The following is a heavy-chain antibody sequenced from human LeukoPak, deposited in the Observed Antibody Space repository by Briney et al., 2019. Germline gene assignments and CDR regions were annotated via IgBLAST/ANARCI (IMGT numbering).Heavy chain of an antibody. Sequence: PSETLSLTCTVSGGAISSSYWIWIRQPPGQGLEWIGYIYYSGSTNYNPSLKSRVTISVDTSKNQFSLKLSSVTAADTAVYYCAREQSSGYLYYFDYWGQGTLVTVSS. J-gene: IGHJ4*02. CDR1: GGAISSSY. CDR3: AREQSSGYLYYFDY. CDR2: IYYSGST. D-gene: IGHD3-22*01. V-gene: IGHV4-59*01.